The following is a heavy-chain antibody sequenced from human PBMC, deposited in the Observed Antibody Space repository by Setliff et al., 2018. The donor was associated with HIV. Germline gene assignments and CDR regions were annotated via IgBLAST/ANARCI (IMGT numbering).Heavy chain of an antibody. J-gene: IGHJ4*02. CDR2: MFHSGST. V-gene: IGHV4-38-2*02. CDR1: GYSISSGYF. Sequence: PSETLSLTCAVSGYSISSGYFWAWIRQPPGKGLEWIGSMFHSGSTYYNPSLRSRVTLSLDRSDNHFSLNLSSVTAADTAVYYCGRETDSSGWFFDYWGQGTLVTVSS. D-gene: IGHD6-19*01. CDR3: GRETDSSGWFFDY.